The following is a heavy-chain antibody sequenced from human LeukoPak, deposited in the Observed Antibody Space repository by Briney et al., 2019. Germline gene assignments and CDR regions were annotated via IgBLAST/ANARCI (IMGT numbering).Heavy chain of an antibody. CDR2: IYHSGST. Sequence: PSETLSLTCAVSGGSISSGGYSWSWIRQPPGKGLEWIGYIYHSGSTYYNPSLKSRVTISTDTSRNQFSLKLNSVTAADTAVYYCARHQPLISVAATGYFDLWGRGTLVTVSS. V-gene: IGHV4-30-2*01. J-gene: IGHJ2*01. CDR3: ARHQPLISVAATGYFDL. D-gene: IGHD6-19*01. CDR1: GGSISSGGYS.